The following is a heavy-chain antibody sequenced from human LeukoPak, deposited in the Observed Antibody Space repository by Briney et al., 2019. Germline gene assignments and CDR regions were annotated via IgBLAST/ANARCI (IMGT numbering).Heavy chain of an antibody. Sequence: GGSLRLSCAASGFTFSSYAMHWVRQAPGKGLEWVAVISYDGSNKYYADSVKGRFTISRDNSKNTLYLQMNSLRAEDTAVYYCAKSRGYYYEKSGPADYWGQGTLVTVSS. D-gene: IGHD3-22*01. CDR1: GFTFSSYA. V-gene: IGHV3-30-3*02. CDR3: AKSRGYYYEKSGPADY. CDR2: ISYDGSNK. J-gene: IGHJ4*02.